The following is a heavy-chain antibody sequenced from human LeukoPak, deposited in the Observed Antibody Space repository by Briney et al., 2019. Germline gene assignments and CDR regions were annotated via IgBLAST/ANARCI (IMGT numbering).Heavy chain of an antibody. D-gene: IGHD3-22*01. CDR2: ISAYNGNT. Sequence: ASVKVSCKASGYTFTSYAMNWVRQAPGQGLEWMGWISAYNGNTNYAQKLQGRVTMTTDTSTSTAYMALRSLRSDDTAVYYCAREGSNYDSSFNYWGQGTLVTVSS. CDR1: GYTFTSYA. J-gene: IGHJ4*02. CDR3: AREGSNYDSSFNY. V-gene: IGHV1-18*01.